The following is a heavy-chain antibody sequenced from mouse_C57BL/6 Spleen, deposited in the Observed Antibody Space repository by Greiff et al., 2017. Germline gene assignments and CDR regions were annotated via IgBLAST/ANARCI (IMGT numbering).Heavy chain of an antibody. Sequence: EVQVVESGGDLVKPGGSLKISCAASGFTFSSYGMSWVRQTPDKRLAWVATISNGDSYTYYLDNVKGRFTITRDNDKNTLYLQMSSLKSADTAMYFCESISKYGAMDDWGQGTSVTVSS. V-gene: IGHV5-6*01. CDR3: ESISKYGAMDD. D-gene: IGHD2-5*01. J-gene: IGHJ4*01. CDR2: ISNGDSYT. CDR1: GFTFSSYG.